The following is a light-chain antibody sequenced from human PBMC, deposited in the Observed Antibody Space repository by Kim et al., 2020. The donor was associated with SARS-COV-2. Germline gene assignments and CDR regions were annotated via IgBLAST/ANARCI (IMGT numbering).Light chain of an antibody. CDR3: AAWDDSLNTWV. Sequence: GPRVTISCSGSRSNIGSNTVNWYQQLPGTAPKLLIYSNNLRPSGVPDRFSGSKSGTSASLAISGLQSEDEADYYCAAWDDSLNTWVFGGGTQLTVL. CDR2: SNN. J-gene: IGLJ3*02. V-gene: IGLV1-44*01. CDR1: RSNIGSNT.